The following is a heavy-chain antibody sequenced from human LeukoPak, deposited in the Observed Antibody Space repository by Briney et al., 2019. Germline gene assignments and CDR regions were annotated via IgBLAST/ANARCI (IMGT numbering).Heavy chain of an antibody. CDR1: GFSVRNNY. J-gene: IGHJ4*02. CDR3: ARTGIPLRYFDR. Sequence: GGSLRLSCAASGFSVRNNYMAWVRQAPGKGLEWVSIIYSGGSIYYAEAVEGRFSISRDDSMNMVFLEMDSLRVDDTAVYFCARTGIPLRYFDRWGQGTLVTVPS. CDR2: IYSGGSI. V-gene: IGHV3-53*01. D-gene: IGHD3-9*01.